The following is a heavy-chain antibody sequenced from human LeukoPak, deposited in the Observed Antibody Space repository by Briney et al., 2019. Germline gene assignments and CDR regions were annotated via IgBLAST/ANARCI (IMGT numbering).Heavy chain of an antibody. CDR2: IRYDGSNK. Sequence: GGSLRLSCAASGFTFSSYGMHWVRQAPGKGLEWVAFIRYDGSNKYYADSVKGRFTISRDNSKNTLYLQVNSLRAEDTAVYYCARDRMGAILYFDSWGQGTLVTVSS. CDR1: GFTFSSYG. J-gene: IGHJ4*02. D-gene: IGHD1-26*01. CDR3: ARDRMGAILYFDS. V-gene: IGHV3-30*02.